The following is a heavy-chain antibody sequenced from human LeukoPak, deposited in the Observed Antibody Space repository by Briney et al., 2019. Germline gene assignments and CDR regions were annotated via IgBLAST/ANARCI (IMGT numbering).Heavy chain of an antibody. CDR2: IKGDGSDN. D-gene: IGHD1-26*01. Sequence: GGSLRLSCAASGFTSSSYWMSWVRQAPGKGQEWVANIKGDGSDNHYVGSVRGRFTISRDNAKNSLYLQMHSLRAEDTAVYYCARDLGYYRADYWGQGTLVTVSS. CDR1: GFTSSSYW. CDR3: ARDLGYYRADY. J-gene: IGHJ4*02. V-gene: IGHV3-7*04.